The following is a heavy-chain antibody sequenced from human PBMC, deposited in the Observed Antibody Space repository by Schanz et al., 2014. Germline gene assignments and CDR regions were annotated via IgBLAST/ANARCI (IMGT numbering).Heavy chain of an antibody. CDR3: AREIPAGGHFDY. CDR2: ISYDGNNK. CDR1: GFNFSSYA. D-gene: IGHD2-15*01. Sequence: QVQLVESGGGVVQPGRSLRLSCAASGFNFSSYAMHWVRQAPGKGLEWVALISYDGNNKYYADSVKGRFTISRDNSKNTLYLRMISLRAEDTAMFYCAREIPAGGHFDYWGQGTLVSVSS. J-gene: IGHJ4*02. V-gene: IGHV3-30*04.